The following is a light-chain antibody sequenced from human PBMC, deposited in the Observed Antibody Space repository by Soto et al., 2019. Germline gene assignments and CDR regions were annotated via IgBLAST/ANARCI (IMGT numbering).Light chain of an antibody. V-gene: IGKV3-20*01. Sequence: VLTQSPGTLSLSPGERATLSCRASQSVNTNYLAWYQQRPGQAPRLHIYGASSRATGIPDRFSGSGSGTDFTLTISRLEPEDFAVYYCQQYGDSITFGPGTKVDV. CDR3: QQYGDSIT. CDR1: QSVNTNY. J-gene: IGKJ3*01. CDR2: GAS.